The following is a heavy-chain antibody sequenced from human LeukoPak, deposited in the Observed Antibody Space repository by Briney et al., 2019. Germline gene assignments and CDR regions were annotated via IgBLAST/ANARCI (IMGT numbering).Heavy chain of an antibody. V-gene: IGHV3-30*04. J-gene: IGHJ3*02. D-gene: IGHD3-16*01. CDR2: ISYDGSNK. Sequence: PGRSLRPSCAASGFTFSSYAMHWVRQAPGKGLEWVAVISYDGSNKYYADSVKGRFTISRDNSKNTLYLQMNSLRAEDTAVYYCAREGGDGAFDIWGQGTMVTVSS. CDR1: GFTFSSYA. CDR3: AREGGDGAFDI.